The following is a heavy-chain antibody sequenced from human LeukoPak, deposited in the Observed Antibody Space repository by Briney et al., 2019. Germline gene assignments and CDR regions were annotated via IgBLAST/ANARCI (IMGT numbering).Heavy chain of an antibody. Sequence: GGSLRLSCAASGFTFSSYSMNWVRQAPGKGLEWVSSISSSSSYIYYADSVKGRFTISRDNAKNSLYLQMNSLRAEDTAVYYCARDRASGSYVVVPAAIIDYWGQGTLVTVSS. V-gene: IGHV3-21*01. CDR2: ISSSSSYI. D-gene: IGHD2-2*01. J-gene: IGHJ4*02. CDR1: GFTFSSYS. CDR3: ARDRASGSYVVVPAAIIDY.